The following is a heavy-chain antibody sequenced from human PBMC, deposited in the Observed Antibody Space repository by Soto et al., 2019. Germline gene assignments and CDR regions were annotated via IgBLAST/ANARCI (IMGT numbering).Heavy chain of an antibody. J-gene: IGHJ4*02. Sequence: GESLKTSCKGSGYTCTNYWIAWVRQMPGKGLEWMGIISPGDSDPRYSPSLQGQVTISADQSISTAYLQWSSLKASDTAMYYCARAYYFDSSPYYPFDYWGQGTLVTVSS. CDR2: ISPGDSDP. CDR3: ARAYYFDSSPYYPFDY. D-gene: IGHD3-22*01. V-gene: IGHV5-51*01. CDR1: GYTCTNYW.